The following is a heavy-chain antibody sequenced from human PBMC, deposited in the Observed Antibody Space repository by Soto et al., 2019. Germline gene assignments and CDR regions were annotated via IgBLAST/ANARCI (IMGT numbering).Heavy chain of an antibody. D-gene: IGHD4-17*01. CDR2: IHTTDGT. V-gene: IGHV4-4*07. CDR3: ARVGWTTVGYYFDY. J-gene: IGHJ4*02. CDR1: GGSISSYY. Sequence: NPSETLSLTCTVSGGSISSYYWSWIRQPAGKGMEWIGRIHTTDGTNYNPSLKSRVTISVDTSKNQFSLKLSSVTAADTAVYFCARVGWTTVGYYFDYWGQGTLVTVSS.